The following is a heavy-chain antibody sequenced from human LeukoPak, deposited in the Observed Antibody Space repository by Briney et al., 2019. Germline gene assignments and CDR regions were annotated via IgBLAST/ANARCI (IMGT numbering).Heavy chain of an antibody. V-gene: IGHV3-23*01. Sequence: GGSLRLSCAASGFTFSSSAMAWVRRAPGEGLQWVPSISVSDGSTHYADSVKGRFTISRDNSKNTLFLQMNFLRAEDTAEYFCAKVLGYVDPFDSWGQGTLVTVSS. CDR1: GFTFSSSA. CDR3: AKVLGYVDPFDS. J-gene: IGHJ5*01. CDR2: ISVSDGST. D-gene: IGHD2-15*01.